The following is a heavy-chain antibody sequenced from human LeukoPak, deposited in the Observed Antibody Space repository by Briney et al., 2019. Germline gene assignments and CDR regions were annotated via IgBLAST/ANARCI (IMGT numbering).Heavy chain of an antibody. CDR3: TRDRPAGASRVFVVQ. V-gene: IGHV3-21*01. CDR2: MSSGSRYI. Sequence: GGSLRLSCAASGFTFSSYAMTWVRQAPGKGLEWVSSMSSGSRYIYYADSVRGRFTISRDNAKNSLYLLMNSLRAEDTAVYYCTRDRPAGASRVFVVQWGQGTLVAVSS. D-gene: IGHD3-3*01. CDR1: GFTFSSYA. J-gene: IGHJ4*02.